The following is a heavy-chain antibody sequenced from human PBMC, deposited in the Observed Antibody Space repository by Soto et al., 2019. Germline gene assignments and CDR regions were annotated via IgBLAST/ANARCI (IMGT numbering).Heavy chain of an antibody. V-gene: IGHV4-31*09. CDR1: GGSISSGGYY. D-gene: IGHD3-16*01. J-gene: IGHJ6*01. CDR2: IYYSGST. CDR3: XXXXXXXXXXXVXGDYYGMXV. Sequence: SETLSLTCTVSGGSISSGGYYWSWIRQHPGKGLEWIGYIYYSGSTYYNPSLKSRVTISVDTSKNQFSLKLSSVTAADTAVYYXXXXXXXXXXXXVXGDYYGMXVXXXG.